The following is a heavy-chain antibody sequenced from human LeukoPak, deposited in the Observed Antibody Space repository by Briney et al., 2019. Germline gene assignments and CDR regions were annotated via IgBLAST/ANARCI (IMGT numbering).Heavy chain of an antibody. V-gene: IGHV1-46*04. CDR1: LYTFTSSN. Sequence: ASVKVSCKPSLYTFTSSNVYCVRQAPGQGLEWMGMIDPSGGTTTYTQTLHGRVTMTTDTSTSTVYMELSSLTSDDTAVYYCARDLTGYYSRFDYWGQGTLVTVSS. CDR2: IDPSGGTT. D-gene: IGHD3-9*01. CDR3: ARDLTGYYSRFDY. J-gene: IGHJ4*02.